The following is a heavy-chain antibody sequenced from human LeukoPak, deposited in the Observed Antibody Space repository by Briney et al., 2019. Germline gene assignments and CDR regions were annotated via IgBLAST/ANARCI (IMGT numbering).Heavy chain of an antibody. J-gene: IGHJ6*02. CDR3: AKPLGYCSSTSCYYYYGMDV. CDR2: ISGSGGST. D-gene: IGHD2-2*01. V-gene: IGHV3-23*01. Sequence: PGGSLRLSCAASGFTFSSYAMSWVRQAPGKGLEWVSAISGSGGSTYYADSVKGRFTISRDNSKNTLSLQMNSLRAEDTAVYYCAKPLGYCSSTSCYYYYGMDVWGQGTTVTVSS. CDR1: GFTFSSYA.